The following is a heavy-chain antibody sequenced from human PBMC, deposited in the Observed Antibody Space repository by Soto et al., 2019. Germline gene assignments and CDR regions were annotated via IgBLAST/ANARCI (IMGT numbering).Heavy chain of an antibody. CDR2: MNPNSGNT. CDR1: GYTFTSYD. J-gene: IGHJ4*02. V-gene: IGHV1-8*01. Sequence: QVQLVQSGAEVKKPGASVKVSCKASGYTFTSYDINWVRQAPGQGLEWMGWMNPNSGNTGYAQKFQGRVTMTRNTYISTAYMELSSLRSEDTAVYYCARSDRFSIFGVEVLPDYWGQGTLVTVSS. D-gene: IGHD3-3*01. CDR3: ARSDRFSIFGVEVLPDY.